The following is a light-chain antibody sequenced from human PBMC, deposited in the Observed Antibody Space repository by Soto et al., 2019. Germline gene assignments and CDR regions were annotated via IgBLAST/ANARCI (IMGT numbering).Light chain of an antibody. CDR3: QTWGTGIHV. J-gene: IGLJ1*01. CDR1: SGHSSYA. CDR2: LNSDGSH. Sequence: QLVLTQSPSASASLGASVKLTCTLSSGHSSYAIAWHQQQPEKGPRYLMKLNSDGSHSRGDGIPDRFSGSSSGAARYLTISLLQSEDEADYYCQTWGTGIHVFGTGTKLTVL. V-gene: IGLV4-69*01.